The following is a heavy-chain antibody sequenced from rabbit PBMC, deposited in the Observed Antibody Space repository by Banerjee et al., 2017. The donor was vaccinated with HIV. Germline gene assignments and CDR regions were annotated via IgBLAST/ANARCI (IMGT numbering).Heavy chain of an antibody. J-gene: IGHJ4*01. V-gene: IGHV1S45*01. D-gene: IGHD4-1*01. CDR2: INTSSGGST. CDR1: GFSFSNKYV. Sequence: QEQLEESGGALVTPEGSLTLTCTASGFSFSNKYVMCWVRQAPGKGLEWIGCINTSSGGSTYYAGWVNDRFTISRDTNENTLYLQLNSLTAADTATYFCARGDWLNLWGPGTLVTVS. CDR3: ARGDWLNL.